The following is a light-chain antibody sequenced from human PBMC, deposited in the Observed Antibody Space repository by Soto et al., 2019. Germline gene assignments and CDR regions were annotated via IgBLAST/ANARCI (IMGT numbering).Light chain of an antibody. CDR1: QSLLHKNGSNY. V-gene: IGKV2-28*01. Sequence: EIVMTQFPLSLPVTPGEPASISCRSSQSLLHKNGSNYLDWYLQKPGQSPQLLIFLGSNRASGVPERFSGSGSGTDFTLKISRVEAGDVGVYYCMQGLQTPVFGPGTRVEIK. J-gene: IGKJ3*01. CDR3: MQGLQTPV. CDR2: LGS.